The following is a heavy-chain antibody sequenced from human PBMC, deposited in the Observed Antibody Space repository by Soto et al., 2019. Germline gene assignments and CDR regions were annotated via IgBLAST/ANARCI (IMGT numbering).Heavy chain of an antibody. CDR2: IYWNDDK. CDR1: GFSLSTSGVG. J-gene: IGHJ5*02. D-gene: IGHD2-2*02. V-gene: IGHV2-5*01. Sequence: SGPTLVNPTQTLTLTCTLSGFSLSTSGVGVGWIRQPPGKALEWLALIYWNDDKRYSPSLKSRLTITKDTSKNQVVLTMTNMDPVDTATYYCAHEGPMYCSSTSCYTSFNGFDPWGQGTLVTVSS. CDR3: AHEGPMYCSSTSCYTSFNGFDP.